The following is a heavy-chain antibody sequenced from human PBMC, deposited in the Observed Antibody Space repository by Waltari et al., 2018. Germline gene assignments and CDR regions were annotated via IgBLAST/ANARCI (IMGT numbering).Heavy chain of an antibody. CDR2: FEPEDSAT. V-gene: IGHV1-24*01. CDR3: ATRIAARRYYYYGMDV. J-gene: IGHJ6*02. Sequence: QVQLVQSGAEVKKPGDSVKVSCKVSGYTLTELSMHWVRQAPGKGLEWMGGFEPEDSATIYAQKFQGRVTMTEDTSTDTAYMDLSSLRSEDTAVYYCATRIAARRYYYYGMDVWGQGTTVTVSS. D-gene: IGHD6-6*01. CDR1: GYTLTELS.